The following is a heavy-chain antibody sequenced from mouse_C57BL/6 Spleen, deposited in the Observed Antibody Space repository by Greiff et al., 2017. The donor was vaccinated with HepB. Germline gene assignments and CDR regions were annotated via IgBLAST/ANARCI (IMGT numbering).Heavy chain of an antibody. CDR1: GYAFSSYW. D-gene: IGHD1-1*01. V-gene: IGHV1-80*01. CDR3: ANYYGSSRYYYAMDY. CDR2: IYPGDGDT. J-gene: IGHJ4*01. Sequence: QVQLQQSGAELVKPGASVKISCKASGYAFSSYWVNWVKQRPGKGLEWIGQIYPGDGDTNYNGKFKGKATLTADKSSSTAYMQLSSLTSEDSAVYFCANYYGSSRYYYAMDYWGQGTSVTVSS.